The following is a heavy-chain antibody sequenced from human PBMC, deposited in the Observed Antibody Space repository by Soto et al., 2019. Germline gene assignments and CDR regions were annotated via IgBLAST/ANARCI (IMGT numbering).Heavy chain of an antibody. CDR3: ARTLLNFGGVHFDI. D-gene: IGHD3-16*01. CDR2: ISSGSRSI. CDR1: GFSFSSYT. V-gene: IGHV3-21*06. Sequence: PGGSLRLSCAGSGFSFSSYTIHWVRQAPGKGLEWVASISSGSRSISYADSVKGRFTISRDNAESSLFLQMNSLRAEDTAVYYCARTLLNFGGVHFDIWGQGTLVTSPQ. J-gene: IGHJ4*02.